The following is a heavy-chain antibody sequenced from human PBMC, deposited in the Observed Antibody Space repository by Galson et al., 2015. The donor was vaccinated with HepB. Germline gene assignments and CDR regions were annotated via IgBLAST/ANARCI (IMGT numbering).Heavy chain of an antibody. CDR3: AIYSSSSSLDRTLDY. CDR1: GGSISSSSYH. J-gene: IGHJ4*02. Sequence: SETLSLTCTVSGGSISSSSYHWGWIRQPPGKGLEWIGSIYYSGSTYYNPSLKSRVTISVDTSKNQFSLKLSSVTAADTAVYYCAIYSSSSSLDRTLDYWGQGTLVTVSS. CDR2: IYYSGST. D-gene: IGHD6-6*01. V-gene: IGHV4-39*01.